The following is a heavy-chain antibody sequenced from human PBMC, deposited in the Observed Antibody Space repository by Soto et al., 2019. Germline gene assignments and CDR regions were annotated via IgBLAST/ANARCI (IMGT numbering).Heavy chain of an antibody. D-gene: IGHD2-21*02. Sequence: PSETLSLTCTVSGGSISIYYWSWIRQPPGKGLEWIGYIYYSGSTNYNPSLKSRVTISVDTSKNQFSLKLSSVTAADTAVYYCARDHGGNSGYFDYWGQGTLVTVSS. V-gene: IGHV4-59*01. CDR2: IYYSGST. J-gene: IGHJ4*02. CDR3: ARDHGGNSGYFDY. CDR1: GGSISIYY.